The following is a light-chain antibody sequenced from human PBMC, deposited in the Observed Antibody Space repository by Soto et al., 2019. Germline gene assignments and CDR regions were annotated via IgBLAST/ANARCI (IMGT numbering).Light chain of an antibody. CDR2: DTS. V-gene: IGKV3-15*01. Sequence: EIVMTQSPATLSVSPGERVTLSCRASQSVSRFLAWYQQRPGQAPRLLIYDTSTRATGVPARFSGSGSGTEFSLTISSLQSEDFAVYYCHQYNNWPPGTFGQGTKLQIK. J-gene: IGKJ2*01. CDR3: HQYNNWPPGT. CDR1: QSVSRF.